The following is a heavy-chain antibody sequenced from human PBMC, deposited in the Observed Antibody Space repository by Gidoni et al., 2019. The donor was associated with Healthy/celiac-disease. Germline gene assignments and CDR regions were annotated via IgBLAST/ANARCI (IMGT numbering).Heavy chain of an antibody. D-gene: IGHD1-26*01. Sequence: EGQLVASGGGLVQPGGSLRPSCSASGFTFSSYAMHWVRQAPGKGLEYVSAISSNGGSTYYADSVKGRFTISRDNSKNTLYLQMSSLRAEDTAVYYCVKDRGSSLFLGDYWGQGTLVTVSS. V-gene: IGHV3-64D*06. CDR2: ISSNGGST. J-gene: IGHJ4*02. CDR1: GFTFSSYA. CDR3: VKDRGSSLFLGDY.